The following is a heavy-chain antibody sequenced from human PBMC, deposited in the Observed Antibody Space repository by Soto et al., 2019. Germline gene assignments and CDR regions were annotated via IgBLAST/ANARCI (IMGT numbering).Heavy chain of an antibody. V-gene: IGHV3-9*01. CDR3: AKGHTTAVFSYFDL. J-gene: IGHJ2*01. CDR1: GFTFDDYA. Sequence: EVQLVESGGGLEQPGRSLRLSCAASGFTFDDYAMNWVRQAPGKGLEWVSSISWNSGNIVYADSVKGRFTISRDNAKNSLYLQMNGLRAEDTAFYYCAKGHTTAVFSYFDLWGRGILVTVSS. D-gene: IGHD1-1*01. CDR2: ISWNSGNI.